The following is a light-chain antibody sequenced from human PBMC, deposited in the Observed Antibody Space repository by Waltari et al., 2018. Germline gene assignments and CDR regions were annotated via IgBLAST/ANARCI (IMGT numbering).Light chain of an antibody. V-gene: IGLV1-36*01. CDR3: AAWDDSLSAWL. CDR1: RSNIGNNA. CDR2: YDN. Sequence: QSVLTQPPSVSEAPRQRVTISCSGSRSNIGNNAVNWYQKVPGKAPKLLVYYDNQVPSGVSDRFSASKSGTSASLAISWLQSEDEADYYCAAWDDSLSAWLFGGGTKLTVL. J-gene: IGLJ3*02.